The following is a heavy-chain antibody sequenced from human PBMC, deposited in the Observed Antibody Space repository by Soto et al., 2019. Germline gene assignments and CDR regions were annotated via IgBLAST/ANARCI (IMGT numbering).Heavy chain of an antibody. D-gene: IGHD2-15*01. Sequence: EVQLLESGGGLVQPGGSLRLSCGASGFTFTSYAMSWVRQAAGKGLEWVSAISGSGDRTYYAGSVKGRFTISRDNSKNTLYLQMNSLRVDDTAVYYCAKGWVADCRGGSCYSLDYWGQGTLVTVSS. V-gene: IGHV3-23*01. CDR2: ISGSGDRT. J-gene: IGHJ4*02. CDR1: GFTFTSYA. CDR3: AKGWVADCRGGSCYSLDY.